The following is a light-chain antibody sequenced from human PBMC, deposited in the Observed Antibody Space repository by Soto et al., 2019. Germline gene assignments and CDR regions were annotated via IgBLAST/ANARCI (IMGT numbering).Light chain of an antibody. Sequence: IQMPQTTSSLSASVGDRVTITCQASQDIRKYLNWFQQKPGKAPKLLIYDASNLETGVPSRFSGSGSGTDFTFTISRLQPEDIATYFCQQYDNLPLTFGGGTKVDIK. V-gene: IGKV1-33*01. CDR1: QDIRKY. CDR3: QQYDNLPLT. CDR2: DAS. J-gene: IGKJ4*01.